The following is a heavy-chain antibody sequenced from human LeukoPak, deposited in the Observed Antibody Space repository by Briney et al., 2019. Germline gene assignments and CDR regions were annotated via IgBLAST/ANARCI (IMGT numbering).Heavy chain of an antibody. CDR3: AKDDRLLTNWFDP. V-gene: IGHV4-38-2*02. J-gene: IGHJ5*02. CDR2: FFQLGGT. Sequence: PSETLSLTCAVYGGSFSGYYWAWIRQPPGKGLEWIGSFFQLGGTYYNPSLKNRVTISVDTSKNEFSLTLTSVTAADTAIYYCAKDDRLLTNWFDPWGQGTLVTVSS. CDR1: GGSFSGYY. D-gene: IGHD2-8*01.